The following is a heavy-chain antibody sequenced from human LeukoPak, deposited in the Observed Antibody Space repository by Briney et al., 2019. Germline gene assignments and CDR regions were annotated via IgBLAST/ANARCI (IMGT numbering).Heavy chain of an antibody. D-gene: IGHD4-17*01. CDR2: INRSGST. J-gene: IGHJ4*02. CDR3: ARGLRDYVVLDY. V-gene: IGHV4-34*01. CDR1: GGSFSGYY. Sequence: SETLSLTCAVYGGSFSGYYWSWIRQPPGKGLEWIGEINRSGSTNYNPSLKSRVTISVDTSKNQFSLKLSSVTAADTAVYYCARGLRDYVVLDYWGQGTLVTVSS.